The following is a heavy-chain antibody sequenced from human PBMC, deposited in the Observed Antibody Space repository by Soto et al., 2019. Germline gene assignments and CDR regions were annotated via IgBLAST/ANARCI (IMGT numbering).Heavy chain of an antibody. CDR2: LSHDEGNK. Sequence: VGSLRLSCGASGFTFSTYGMHWVRQAPGKGLEWVAALSHDEGNKFYADSVKGRFTISRDNSKNTLYLEMFSLRAEDTAVYYCVKEGRGSSTSCSRCYGLDVWGQGTTVTVSS. CDR3: VKEGRGSSTSCSRCYGLDV. J-gene: IGHJ6*02. CDR1: GFTFSTYG. V-gene: IGHV3-30*18. D-gene: IGHD2-2*01.